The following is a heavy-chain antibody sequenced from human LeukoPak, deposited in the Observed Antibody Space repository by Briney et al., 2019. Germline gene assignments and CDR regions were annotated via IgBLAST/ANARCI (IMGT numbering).Heavy chain of an antibody. V-gene: IGHV5-51*01. J-gene: IGHJ4*02. Sequence: GKSLNISGKCFGYTFTNYFIGWVRPMPGKGLEWMGIFYPADSDTRYNPASQGQLTISADKSISNPYLQWISPKASDTAMYYCARHGQQLVGDYWGEGTLVTVSS. D-gene: IGHD6-13*01. CDR3: ARHGQQLVGDY. CDR2: FYPADSDT. CDR1: GYTFTNYF.